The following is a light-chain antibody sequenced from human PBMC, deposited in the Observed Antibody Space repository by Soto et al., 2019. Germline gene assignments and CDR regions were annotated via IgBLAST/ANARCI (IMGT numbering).Light chain of an antibody. CDR2: GAS. J-gene: IGKJ3*01. CDR1: QGISNY. V-gene: IGKV1-27*01. Sequence: DIQMTQSPSSLSASVGDRVTITCRASQGISNYLAWYQQKTGKVPKLLIYGASTLQSGVPSRFSGSGSGTDFTLTISSLQPEDVATYYCQKSNSAPFTFGPGTNVDIK. CDR3: QKSNSAPFT.